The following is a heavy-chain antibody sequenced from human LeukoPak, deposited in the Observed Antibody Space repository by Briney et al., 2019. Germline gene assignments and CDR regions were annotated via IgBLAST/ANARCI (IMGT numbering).Heavy chain of an antibody. D-gene: IGHD3-16*01. CDR3: TRGVVSGRGRTHFDY. J-gene: IGHJ4*02. V-gene: IGHV3-13*01. CDR1: GFTFSSYD. Sequence: GGPLRLSCAASGFTFSSYDMHWVRQATGKGLEWVSAIGTAGDTYYPGSVKGRFTISRENAKNSLYLQMNSLRAGDTAVYYCTRGVVSGRGRTHFDYWGQGTPVTVSS. CDR2: IGTAGDT.